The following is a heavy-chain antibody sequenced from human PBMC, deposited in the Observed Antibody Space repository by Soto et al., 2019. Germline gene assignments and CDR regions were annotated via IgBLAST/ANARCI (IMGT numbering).Heavy chain of an antibody. CDR2: IKEDGSEK. V-gene: IGHV3-7*01. CDR3: ARHPERIAQIGWFDP. CDR1: GFTFNNYW. Sequence: LSLSCAASGFTFNNYWMSWVRQAPGKGLEWVANIKEDGSEKYYVDSVKGRFTISRDNAKNSVFLQMNSLRAEDTAVYYCARHPERIAQIGWFDPWGQGTLVTVSS. D-gene: IGHD6-13*01. J-gene: IGHJ5*02.